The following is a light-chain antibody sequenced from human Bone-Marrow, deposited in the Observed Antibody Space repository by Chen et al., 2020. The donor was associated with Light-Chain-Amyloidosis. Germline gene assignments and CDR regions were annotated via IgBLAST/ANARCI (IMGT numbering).Light chain of an antibody. CDR2: DVS. CDR1: SSDVGGYNY. CDR3: SSYTSSSTLV. Sequence: QSALTQPASVSGSPGQSITISCTGTSSDVGGYNYISWYKQHPDKAPKPIIFDVSNRPSGVSNRFSGSKSGNTASLTISRLQAEDEADYYCSSYTSSSTLVFGGGTKLTVL. J-gene: IGLJ2*01. V-gene: IGLV2-14*03.